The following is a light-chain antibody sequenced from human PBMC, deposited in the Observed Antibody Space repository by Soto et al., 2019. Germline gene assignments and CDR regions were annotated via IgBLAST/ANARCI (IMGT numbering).Light chain of an antibody. CDR2: DLS. V-gene: IGLV2-14*03. CDR3: SSYTSSSTHV. CDR1: SSDVGAYTF. J-gene: IGLJ1*01. Sequence: QSALTQPASVSGSPGQSITISCTGTSSDVGAYTFVSWYQQHPDKVPKLMIFDLSRRPSGVSDRFSGSKSGNTASLTISGLQPEDEADYYCSSYTSSSTHVFGSGTKLTVL.